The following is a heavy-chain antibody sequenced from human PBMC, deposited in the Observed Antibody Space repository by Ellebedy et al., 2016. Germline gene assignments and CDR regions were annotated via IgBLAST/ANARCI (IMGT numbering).Heavy chain of an antibody. J-gene: IGHJ6*02. V-gene: IGHV3-30-3*01. Sequence: GESLKISXAASGFTFSSYAMHWVRQAPGKGLEWVAVISYDGNNKYYADSVKGRFTISRDNSKNTLYLQMNSLRAEDTAVYYCVRRVDRVNYYGMDVWGQGTTVTVSS. CDR3: VRRVDRVNYYGMDV. CDR1: GFTFSSYA. D-gene: IGHD5-12*01. CDR2: ISYDGNNK.